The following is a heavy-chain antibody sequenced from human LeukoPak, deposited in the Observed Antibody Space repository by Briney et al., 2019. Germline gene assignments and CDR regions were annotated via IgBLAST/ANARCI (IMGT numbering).Heavy chain of an antibody. CDR2: ISYDGSNK. CDR1: GFTFSSYA. Sequence: GGSLRLSCAASGFTFSSYAMHWVRQAPGKGLEWVAVISYDGSNKYYADSVKGRFTISRDNSKNTLYLQMNSLRAEDTAVYYCAKDPSDFCGGDCYMGYWGQGTLVTVSS. J-gene: IGHJ4*02. V-gene: IGHV3-30-3*01. CDR3: AKDPSDFCGGDCYMGY. D-gene: IGHD2-21*02.